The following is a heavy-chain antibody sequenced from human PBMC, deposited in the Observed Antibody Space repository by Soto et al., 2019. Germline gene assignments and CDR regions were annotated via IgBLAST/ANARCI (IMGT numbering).Heavy chain of an antibody. CDR3: AKAATYPYYFDC. Sequence: EVQLLESGGGLVQPGGSLRLSCAASGFTFSSYAMSWVRQAPGEGLEWVSTISGSGISTFYSDSVKGRFTISRDNSKNTLELRMTSLRAEDTAVYYCAKAATYPYYFDCWGQGTLVTVSS. J-gene: IGHJ4*02. CDR1: GFTFSSYA. V-gene: IGHV3-23*01. CDR2: ISGSGIST.